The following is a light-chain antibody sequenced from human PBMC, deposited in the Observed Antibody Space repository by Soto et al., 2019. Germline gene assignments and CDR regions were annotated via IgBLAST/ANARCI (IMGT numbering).Light chain of an antibody. CDR1: QSVSSY. Sequence: EIVLTQSPATLSLSPGERATLSCRASQSVSSYLAWYQQKPGQAPRLLIYDASNRATGIPARFSGSGSGTDFTRTISRLEPEDFAVYYCQQRSNWLYTFGQGTKLEIK. V-gene: IGKV3-11*01. CDR3: QQRSNWLYT. CDR2: DAS. J-gene: IGKJ2*01.